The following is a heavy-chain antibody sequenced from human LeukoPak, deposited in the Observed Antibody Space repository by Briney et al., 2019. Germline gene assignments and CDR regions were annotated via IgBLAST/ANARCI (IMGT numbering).Heavy chain of an antibody. J-gene: IGHJ5*02. Sequence: PGGSLGLSCAASGFTFDDYAMHWVRHAPGKGLEWVSLISGDGGSTYYADSVKGRFTISRDNSKNSLYLQMNSLRTEDTALYYCAKDTNLEDAFWSGYPDHWGQGTLVTVSS. D-gene: IGHD3-3*01. CDR3: AKDTNLEDAFWSGYPDH. V-gene: IGHV3-43*02. CDR1: GFTFDDYA. CDR2: ISGDGGST.